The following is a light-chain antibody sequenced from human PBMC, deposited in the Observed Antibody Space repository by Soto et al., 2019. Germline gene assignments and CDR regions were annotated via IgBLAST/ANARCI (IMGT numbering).Light chain of an antibody. CDR2: GAS. V-gene: IGKV1-17*02. CDR1: QGIRID. Sequence: DIQMTQSPSSLSASVGDRVTITCRASQGIRIDLGWFQQRPGKAPKRLIYGASSLQSGVPSRFSGSGSGTEFTLTISNXQPEDFATYYCLQHNSFPRTFGQGTKVDIK. CDR3: LQHNSFPRT. J-gene: IGKJ1*01.